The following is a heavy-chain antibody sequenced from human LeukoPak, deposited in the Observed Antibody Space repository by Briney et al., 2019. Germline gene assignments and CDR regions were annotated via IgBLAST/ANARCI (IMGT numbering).Heavy chain of an antibody. J-gene: IGHJ4*02. CDR2: IYYSGST. Sequence: TSETLSLTCTVSGGSISSHYWSWIRQPPGKRLEWIGYIYYSGSTNYNPSLKSRVTISVDTSKNQFSLKLSSVTAADTAVYYCARLYSSGWLYFDYWGQGTLVTVSS. CDR3: ARLYSSGWLYFDY. CDR1: GGSISSHY. V-gene: IGHV4-59*11. D-gene: IGHD6-19*01.